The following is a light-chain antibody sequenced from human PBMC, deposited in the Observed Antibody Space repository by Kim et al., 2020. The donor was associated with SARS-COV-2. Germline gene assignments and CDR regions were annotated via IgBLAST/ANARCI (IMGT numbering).Light chain of an antibody. J-gene: IGKJ5*01. CDR2: WAS. V-gene: IGKV4-1*01. CDR3: QQYYSNPVT. CDR1: QSVLQSSNNKTS. Sequence: ATINCKSSQSVLQSSNNKTSLAWYQQKPGQPPKLLIYWASTRESGVPDRFSGSGSGTDFTLTISSLQAEDVALYYCQQYYSNPVTFGQGTRLEIK.